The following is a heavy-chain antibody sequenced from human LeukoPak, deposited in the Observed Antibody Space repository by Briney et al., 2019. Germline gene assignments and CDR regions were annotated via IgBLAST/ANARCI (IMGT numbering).Heavy chain of an antibody. J-gene: IGHJ4*02. V-gene: IGHV3-49*04. D-gene: IGHD3-22*01. Sequence: GGSLRLSCTASGFTFGDCAMSGVRQAAGKGLDGVGFIRTKAYGGTTEYAASVKGRFTISRDGSKSIADLQMNSLKTEDTAVYYCTRTYYDSSRYLFDYWRQGTLVTVSS. CDR1: GFTFGDCA. CDR3: TRTYYDSSRYLFDY. CDR2: IRTKAYGGTT.